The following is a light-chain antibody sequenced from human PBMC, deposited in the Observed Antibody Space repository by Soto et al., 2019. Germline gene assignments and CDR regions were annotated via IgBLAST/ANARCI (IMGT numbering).Light chain of an antibody. CDR2: DAS. V-gene: IGKV1-5*01. CDR1: QSISSW. J-gene: IGKJ2*02. CDR3: QQYGSSLST. Sequence: DIPMTQSPSTLSASVGDRVTITCRASQSISSWLAWYQQKPGKAPKLLIYDASSLESGVPSRFSGSGSGTEFTLTISRLEPEDFAVYYCQQYGSSLSTFGQGTKLEIK.